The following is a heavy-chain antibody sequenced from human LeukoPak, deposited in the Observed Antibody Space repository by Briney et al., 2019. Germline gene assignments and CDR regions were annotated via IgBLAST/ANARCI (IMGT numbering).Heavy chain of an antibody. J-gene: IGHJ6*02. CDR3: ARISCTGNRCKPYSYYDIDV. V-gene: IGHV3-23*01. D-gene: IGHD2-8*02. CDR1: GFTFNTYA. Sequence: GGSLRLSCAASGFTFNTYAMSWVRQAPGKGLEWVSSMSGSGSSTYYADSVKGRFTISRDNSKNTLYLRMNSLRAEDTALYYCARISCTGNRCKPYSYYDIDVWGQGTTVTVSS. CDR2: MSGSGSST.